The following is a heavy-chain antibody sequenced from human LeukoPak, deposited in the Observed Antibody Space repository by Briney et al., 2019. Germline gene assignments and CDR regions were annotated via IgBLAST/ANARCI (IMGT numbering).Heavy chain of an antibody. V-gene: IGHV4-59*01. Sequence: SETLSLTCTVSGGSISPYYWSWIRQPPGKGLEWIGYIYYSGSTNYNPSLKSRVTISVDTSKNQFSLKLSSVTAADTAVYYCARVSYDFWSGQREYYFDYWGQGTLVTVSS. J-gene: IGHJ4*02. CDR2: IYYSGST. D-gene: IGHD3-3*01. CDR1: GGSISPYY. CDR3: ARVSYDFWSGQREYYFDY.